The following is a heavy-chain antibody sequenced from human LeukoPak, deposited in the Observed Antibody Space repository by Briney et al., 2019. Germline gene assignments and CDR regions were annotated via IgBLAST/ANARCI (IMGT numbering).Heavy chain of an antibody. D-gene: IGHD2-21*01. J-gene: IGHJ3*02. CDR3: ARDLDTYVLLIAYDTFDN. Sequence: GGSLRLSCEGSGFTFSNYWMTWVRQAPGKRLEWVANIKPNGIEKHYADSVEGRFTISRDNAKNSLYLQMNSLRAEDTAVYYCARDLDTYVLLIAYDTFDNWGQGTMVTVSS. V-gene: IGHV3-7*01. CDR2: IKPNGIEK. CDR1: GFTFSNYW.